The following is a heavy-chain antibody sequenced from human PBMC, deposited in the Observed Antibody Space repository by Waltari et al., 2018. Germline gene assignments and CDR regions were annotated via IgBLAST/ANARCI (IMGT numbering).Heavy chain of an antibody. J-gene: IGHJ4*02. V-gene: IGHV4-34*01. CDR3: ARGRINSSGYYYFDY. D-gene: IGHD3-22*01. CDR1: GGSFSGYY. Sequence: QVQLPQWGAGLLKPSETLSLTCSVSGGSFSGYYCSWIRQPPGKGLEWIGEINHSGSTNYNPSLKSRVTISVDTSKNQFSLKLSSVTAADTAVYYCARGRINSSGYYYFDYWGQGTLVTVSS. CDR2: INHSGST.